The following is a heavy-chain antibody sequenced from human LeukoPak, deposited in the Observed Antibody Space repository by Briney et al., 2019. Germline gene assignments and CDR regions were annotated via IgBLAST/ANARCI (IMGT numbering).Heavy chain of an antibody. Sequence: GGSLRLSCAASGFTVSSNYMSWVRQAPGKGLEWVSVIYSGGSTYYADSVKGRFTISRDNSKDTLYLQMNSLRAEDTAVYYCARNSMIVADIWGQGTMVTVSS. J-gene: IGHJ3*02. V-gene: IGHV3-53*01. D-gene: IGHD3-22*01. CDR1: GFTVSSNY. CDR3: ARNSMIVADI. CDR2: IYSGGST.